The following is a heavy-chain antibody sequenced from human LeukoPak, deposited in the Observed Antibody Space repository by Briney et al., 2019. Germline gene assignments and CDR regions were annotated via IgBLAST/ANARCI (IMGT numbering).Heavy chain of an antibody. D-gene: IGHD5-12*01. J-gene: IGHJ6*02. CDR1: GYTFTGYY. V-gene: IGHV1-2*02. CDR2: INPNSGGT. Sequence: ASVTVSCKASGYTFTGYYMHWVRQAPEQGLEWMGWINPNSGGTNYAQKFQGRVTMTRDTSISTAYMELSRLRSDDTAVYYCARLPLLSGYDYYYYYGMDVWGQGTTVTVSS. CDR3: ARLPLLSGYDYYYYYGMDV.